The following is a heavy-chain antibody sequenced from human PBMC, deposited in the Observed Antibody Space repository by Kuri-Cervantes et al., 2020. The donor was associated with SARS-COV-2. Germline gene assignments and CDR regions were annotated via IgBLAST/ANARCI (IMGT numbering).Heavy chain of an antibody. Sequence: LSLTCAASGFTFSSYAMSWVRQAPGKGLEWVSVIYSGGSSTYYADSVKGRFTISRDNSKNTLHLQMNSLRAEDTAVYYCAKDGDPDYWGQGTLVTVSS. CDR3: AKDGDPDY. CDR1: GFTFSSYA. J-gene: IGHJ4*02. CDR2: IYSGGSST. D-gene: IGHD2-21*01. V-gene: IGHV3-23*03.